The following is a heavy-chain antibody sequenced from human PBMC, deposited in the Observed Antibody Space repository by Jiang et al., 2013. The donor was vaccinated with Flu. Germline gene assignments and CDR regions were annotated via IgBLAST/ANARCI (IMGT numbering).Heavy chain of an antibody. J-gene: IGHJ4*02. Sequence: PGKGLEWVAVISYDGSXKFYADSVKGRFTISRDNSKNTLSLQMNSLKTEDTAVYYCARDPSHYGDSGFDYWGQGNLVTVSS. D-gene: IGHD4-17*01. V-gene: IGHV3-30-3*01. CDR2: ISYDGSXK. CDR3: ARDPSHYGDSGFDY.